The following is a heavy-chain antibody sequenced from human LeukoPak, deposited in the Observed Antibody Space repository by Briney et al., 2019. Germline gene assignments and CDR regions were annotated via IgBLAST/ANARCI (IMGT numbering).Heavy chain of an antibody. V-gene: IGHV1-2*02. Sequence: ASVKVSCTASGYTLTDSHVHWVRQAPGQGLEWLGWINPISGSTVYAQKFQGRVTLTTDTSIGTAYMELRSLTSDDTALYYCARDRGTVVPTAIANRFDPWGQGTLVTVSS. CDR3: ARDRGTVVPTAIANRFDP. CDR2: INPISGST. CDR1: GYTLTDSH. J-gene: IGHJ5*02. D-gene: IGHD2-2*01.